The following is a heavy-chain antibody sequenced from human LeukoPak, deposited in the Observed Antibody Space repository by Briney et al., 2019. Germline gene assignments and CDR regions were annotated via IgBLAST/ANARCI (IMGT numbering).Heavy chain of an antibody. CDR3: ARHFKYSSSWRNNWFDP. CDR2: INHSGST. CDR1: GGSFSGYY. D-gene: IGHD6-13*01. Sequence: SETLSLTCAVYGGSFSGYYWSWIRQPPGKGLEWIGEINHSGSTNYNPSLKSRVTISVDTSKNQFSLKLSSVTAADTAVYYCARHFKYSSSWRNNWFDPWGQGTLVTVSS. V-gene: IGHV4-34*01. J-gene: IGHJ5*02.